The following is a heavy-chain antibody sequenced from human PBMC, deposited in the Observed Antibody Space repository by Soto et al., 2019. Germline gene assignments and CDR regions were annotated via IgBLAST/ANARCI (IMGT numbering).Heavy chain of an antibody. CDR2: ISYDGSNK. D-gene: IGHD6-13*01. V-gene: IGHV3-30*18. Sequence: GGSLRLSCAASGFTFSSYGMHWVRQAPGKGLEWVAVISYDGSNKYYADSVKGRFTISRDNSKNTLYLQMNSLRAEDTAVYYCAKEGLVAAALFHYYYGMDVWGQGTTVTVSS. CDR1: GFTFSSYG. CDR3: AKEGLVAAALFHYYYGMDV. J-gene: IGHJ6*02.